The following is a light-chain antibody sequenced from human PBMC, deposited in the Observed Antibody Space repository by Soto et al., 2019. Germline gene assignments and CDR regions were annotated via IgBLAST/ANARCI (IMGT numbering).Light chain of an antibody. V-gene: IGKV3-11*01. CDR3: QQRDKWPRT. J-gene: IGKJ1*01. CDR2: GAS. CDR1: QSVSSY. Sequence: ELVLTQSPGTLSLSQGEGATLSCRASQSVSSYLAWYQQKPGQAPRLLIYGASNRATGIPARFSGSGSGTDFTLTISSLEPEDFAIYYCQQRDKWPRTFGQGTKVDIK.